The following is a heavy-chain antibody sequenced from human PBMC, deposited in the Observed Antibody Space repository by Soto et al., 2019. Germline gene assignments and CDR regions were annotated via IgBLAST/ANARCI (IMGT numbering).Heavy chain of an antibody. CDR3: ALDGRPDYYDSSGYNDY. V-gene: IGHV1-69*06. J-gene: IGHJ4*02. Sequence: ASVKVSCNASGGTFSSYAISWVRQAPGQGLEWMGGIIPIFGTANYAQKFQGRVTITADKSTSTAYMELSSLRSEDTAVYYCALDGRPDYYDSSGYNDYWGQGTLVTVSS. CDR2: IIPIFGTA. D-gene: IGHD3-22*01. CDR1: GGTFSSYA.